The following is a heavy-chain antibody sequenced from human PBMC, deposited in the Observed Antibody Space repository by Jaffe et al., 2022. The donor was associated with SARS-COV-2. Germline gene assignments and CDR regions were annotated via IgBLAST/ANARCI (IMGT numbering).Heavy chain of an antibody. J-gene: IGHJ4*02. D-gene: IGHD2-15*01. CDR3: ARDCSGGSCFHFDY. Sequence: QVQLVESGGGVVQPGRSLRLSCAASGFTFSSYGMHWVRQAPGKGLEWVAVIWYDGSNKYYADSVKGRFTISRDNSKNTLYLQMNSLRAEDTAVYYCARDCSGGSCFHFDYWGQGTLVTVSS. CDR1: GFTFSSYG. CDR2: IWYDGSNK. V-gene: IGHV3-33*01.